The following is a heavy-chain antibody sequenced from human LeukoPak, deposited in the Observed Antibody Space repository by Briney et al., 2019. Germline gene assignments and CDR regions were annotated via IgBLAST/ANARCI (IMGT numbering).Heavy chain of an antibody. V-gene: IGHV3-21*01. Sequence: GGSLRLSCAASGFTFSSYSMNWLRQAPGKGLEWVSSISCSSSYIYYADSVKGRFTISRDNAKNSLYLHMNSLRAEDTAVYYCARGYCSGGSCYSFGDYFDYWGQGTLVTVSS. CDR2: ISCSSSYI. J-gene: IGHJ4*02. D-gene: IGHD2-15*01. CDR1: GFTFSSYS. CDR3: ARGYCSGGSCYSFGDYFDY.